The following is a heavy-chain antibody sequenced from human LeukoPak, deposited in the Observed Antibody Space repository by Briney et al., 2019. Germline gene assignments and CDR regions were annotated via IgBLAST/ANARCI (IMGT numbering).Heavy chain of an antibody. J-gene: IGHJ4*02. V-gene: IGHV4-59*01. CDR3: ARLTTMVRGVIAFDY. D-gene: IGHD3-10*01. Sequence: SETLSLTCTVSGGSISSYYWSWIRQPPVKGLEWIGYIYYSGSTNYNPSLKSRVTISVDTSKNQFSLKLSSVTAADTAVYYCARLTTMVRGVIAFDYWGQGTLVTVSS. CDR1: GGSISSYY. CDR2: IYYSGST.